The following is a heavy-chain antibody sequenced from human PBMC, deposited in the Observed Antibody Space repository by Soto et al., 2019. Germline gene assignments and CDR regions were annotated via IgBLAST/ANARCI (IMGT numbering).Heavy chain of an antibody. CDR3: ARARLGYCSGGSCYNYYYYYGMDV. V-gene: IGHV4-34*01. CDR2: INHSGST. J-gene: IGHJ6*02. CDR1: GGSFSGYY. Sequence: SETLSLTCAVYGGSFSGYYWSWIRQPPGKGLEWIGEINHSGSTNYNPSLKSRVTISVDTSKNQFSLKLSSVTAADTAVYYCARARLGYCSGGSCYNYYYYYGMDVWGQGTTVT. D-gene: IGHD2-15*01.